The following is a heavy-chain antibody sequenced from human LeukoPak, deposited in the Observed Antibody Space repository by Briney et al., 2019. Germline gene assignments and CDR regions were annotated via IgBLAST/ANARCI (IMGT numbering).Heavy chain of an antibody. J-gene: IGHJ4*02. V-gene: IGHV4-59*01. D-gene: IGHD4-23*01. CDR3: ARDYGGKFDY. CDR2: VYNSGT. Sequence: SETLSLTCTVSGGSIRNFYWSWIRQTPGKGLEWIGYVYNSGTNYNPSLKSRVTISMDTSKNQFSLNLNSVSAADTAVYYCARDYGGKFDYWSQGTLVTVSS. CDR1: GGSIRNFY.